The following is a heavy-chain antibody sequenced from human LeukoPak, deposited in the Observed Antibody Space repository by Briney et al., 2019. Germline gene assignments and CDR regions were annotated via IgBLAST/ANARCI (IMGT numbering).Heavy chain of an antibody. Sequence: EASVKVSCKASGYTFTSYGISWVRQAPGQGLEWMGWISAYNGNTNYAQKFQGRVTITADESTSTAYMELSSLRSEDTAVYYCARCPMVRGVIICPLDYWGQGTLVTVSS. CDR3: ARCPMVRGVIICPLDY. D-gene: IGHD3-10*01. V-gene: IGHV1-18*01. CDR1: GYTFTSYG. J-gene: IGHJ4*02. CDR2: ISAYNGNT.